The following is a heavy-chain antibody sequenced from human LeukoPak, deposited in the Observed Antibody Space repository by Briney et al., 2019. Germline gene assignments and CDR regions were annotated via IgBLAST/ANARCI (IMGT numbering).Heavy chain of an antibody. V-gene: IGHV4-4*02. CDR2: IYHSGST. Sequence: PSGTLSLTCAVSGGSISSSNWWSWVRQPPGKGLEWIGEIYHSGSTNYNPSLKSRVTISVDTSKNQFSLKLSSVTAADTAVYYCARGLVEVELRYFDYWGQGTLVTVSS. CDR1: GGSISSSNW. D-gene: IGHD1-7*01. CDR3: ARGLVEVELRYFDY. J-gene: IGHJ4*02.